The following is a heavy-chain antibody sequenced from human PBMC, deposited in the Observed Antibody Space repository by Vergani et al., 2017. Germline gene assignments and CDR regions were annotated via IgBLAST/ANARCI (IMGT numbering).Heavy chain of an antibody. CDR1: GGSISSSSFY. CDR3: AKDNPLEWLPYYYLDY. V-gene: IGHV4-39*07. J-gene: IGHJ4*02. CDR2: IYYSGST. D-gene: IGHD3-3*01. Sequence: QLQLQESGPGLVKPSETLSLTCTVPGGSISSSSFYWGWIRQPPGKGLEWIGTIYYSGSTYYNPSLKSRVTISIDTSKNQFSLKLSSVTAADTAVYYCAKDNPLEWLPYYYLDYWGQGTLVTVSS.